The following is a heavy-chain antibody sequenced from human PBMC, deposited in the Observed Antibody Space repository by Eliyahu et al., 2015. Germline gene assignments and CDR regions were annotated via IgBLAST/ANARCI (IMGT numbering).Heavy chain of an antibody. CDR2: ISSSSSYI. CDR1: SYW. V-gene: IGHV3-21*01. D-gene: IGHD3-9*01. J-gene: IGHJ6*03. Sequence: SYWMSWVRQAPGKGLEWVSSISSSSSYIYYADSVKGRFTISRDNAKNSLYLQMNSLRAEDTAVYYCARDRNYDILTGTDPDMDVWGKGTTVTVSS. CDR3: ARDRNYDILTGTDPDMDV.